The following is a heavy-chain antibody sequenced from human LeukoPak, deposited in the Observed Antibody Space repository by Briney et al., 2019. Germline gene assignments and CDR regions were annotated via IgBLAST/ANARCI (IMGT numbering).Heavy chain of an antibody. Sequence: SETLSLTCTVSGDSVSSSDYYWGWIRQPPGKGLEWIALINYSGRTFYNPSLKSRVTISVDMSRNQFSLNLNSVTAADTAVYYCARRRKDFNWFDPWGQGTLVTVSS. CDR2: INYSGRT. D-gene: IGHD3/OR15-3a*01. CDR3: ARRRKDFNWFDP. CDR1: GDSVSSSDYY. J-gene: IGHJ5*02. V-gene: IGHV4-39*01.